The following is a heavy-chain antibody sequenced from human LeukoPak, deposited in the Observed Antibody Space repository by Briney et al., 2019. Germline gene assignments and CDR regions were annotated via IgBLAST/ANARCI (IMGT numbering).Heavy chain of an antibody. J-gene: IGHJ6*03. CDR1: GYSFTSYW. D-gene: IGHD6-13*01. CDR2: IYPGDSDT. Sequence: PGGSLRLSCKGSGYSFTSYWIGWVRQMPGKGLKWMGIIYPGDSDTRYSPSFQGQVTISADKSISTAYLQWSSLKASDTAMYYCATSAASPYYYYMDVWGKGTTVTVSS. V-gene: IGHV5-51*01. CDR3: ATSAASPYYYYMDV.